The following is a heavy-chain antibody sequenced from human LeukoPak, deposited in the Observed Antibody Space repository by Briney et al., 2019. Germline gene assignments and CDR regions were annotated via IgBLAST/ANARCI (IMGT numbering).Heavy chain of an antibody. J-gene: IGHJ4*02. CDR2: TYYRSKWYN. D-gene: IGHD6-19*01. Sequence: SQTLSLTFAISGDSVSSNSAAWNWIRQSPSRGLEWLGRTYYRSKWYNDYAVSVKSRITINPDTSKNQFSLQLNSVTPEDTAVYYCARDRGIAVAGPGYFDYWGQGTLVTVSS. V-gene: IGHV6-1*01. CDR3: ARDRGIAVAGPGYFDY. CDR1: GDSVSSNSAA.